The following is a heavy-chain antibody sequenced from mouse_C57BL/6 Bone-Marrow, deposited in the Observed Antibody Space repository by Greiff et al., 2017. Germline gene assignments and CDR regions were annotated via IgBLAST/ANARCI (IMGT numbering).Heavy chain of an antibody. CDR3: ARRIYYYGSSSYYYAMDY. V-gene: IGHV1-54*01. J-gene: IGHJ4*01. CDR1: GYAFTNYL. D-gene: IGHD1-1*01. CDR2: INPGSGGT. Sequence: QVQLQQSGAELVRPGTSVKVSCKASGYAFTNYLIEWVKQRPGQGLEWIGVINPGSGGTNYNEKFKGKATLTADKSSSTAYMQLSSLTSEDSAVYFCARRIYYYGSSSYYYAMDYWGQGTSVTVSS.